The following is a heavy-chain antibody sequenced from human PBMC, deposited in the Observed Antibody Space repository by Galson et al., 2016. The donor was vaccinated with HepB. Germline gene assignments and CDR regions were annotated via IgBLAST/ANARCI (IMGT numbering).Heavy chain of an antibody. CDR1: GGSISSSSFY. V-gene: IGHV4-39*02. Sequence: SETLSLTCAVSGGSISSSSFYWGWVRQPPGKGLEWVGSRYYTGSTYYNPSLKSRVTISVDTSKNQFSLKLSATTAADTAVYYCASDSSGVILGDAFDMWGRGTMVIVSS. J-gene: IGHJ3*02. CDR3: ASDSSGVILGDAFDM. CDR2: RYYTGST. D-gene: IGHD6-19*01.